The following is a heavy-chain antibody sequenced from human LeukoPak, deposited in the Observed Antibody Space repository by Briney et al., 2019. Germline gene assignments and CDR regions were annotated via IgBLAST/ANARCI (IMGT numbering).Heavy chain of an antibody. CDR3: ARSASGYDS. D-gene: IGHD5-12*01. CDR1: GFPFSGYW. CDR2: IDDDGAGT. V-gene: IGHV3-74*01. Sequence: GGSLRLSCAASGFPFSGYWMHWVRHAPGKGLVWVSRIDDDGAGTSYADSVKGRFTISRDNAKNALYLQMNSLRVEDTAVYYCARSASGYDSWGQGTLVTVSS. J-gene: IGHJ5*02.